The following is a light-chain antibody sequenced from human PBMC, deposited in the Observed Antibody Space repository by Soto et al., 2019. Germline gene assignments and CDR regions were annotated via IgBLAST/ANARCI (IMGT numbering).Light chain of an antibody. Sequence: QSVLTQPPSTSGTPGQRVTIPCFGSSSNIGGNYVFWYQHLPGTAPKLLIYRNNQRPSGVPDRFSGSKSGTSASLAICGLRAEDEADYYCATWDASLSGNIIFGGGTQLTVL. CDR1: SSNIGGNY. CDR3: ATWDASLSGNII. V-gene: IGLV1-47*01. CDR2: RNN. J-gene: IGLJ7*01.